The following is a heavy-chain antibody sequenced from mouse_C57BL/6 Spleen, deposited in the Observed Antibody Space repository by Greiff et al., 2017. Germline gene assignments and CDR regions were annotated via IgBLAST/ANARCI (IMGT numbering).Heavy chain of an antibody. CDR2: INPNNGGT. D-gene: IGHD2-3*01. CDR3: AKPDGYYLAWFAY. CDR1: GYTFTDYY. Sequence: EVQLQQSGPELVKPGASVKISCKASGYTFTDYYMNWVKQSHGKSLEWIGDINPNNGGTSYNQKFKGKATLTVDKSSSTAYMELRSLTSEDSAVYYFAKPDGYYLAWFAYWGQGTLVTVSA. J-gene: IGHJ3*01. V-gene: IGHV1-26*01.